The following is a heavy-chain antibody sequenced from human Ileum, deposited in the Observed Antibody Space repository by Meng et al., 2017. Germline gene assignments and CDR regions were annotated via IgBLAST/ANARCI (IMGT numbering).Heavy chain of an antibody. CDR2: IYSSGST. Sequence: EEPLVEAGGGLFQPGGSLSLSCAASGFAVSRSYMSWVRQAPGEGLEWVSTIYSSGSTYYPVSAAGRFTISRDNSKNTLFLQINSLRAEDTAVYYCARALYDIVRGYFFDNWGQGTLVTVSS. V-gene: IGHV3-53*01. D-gene: IGHD5/OR15-5a*01. CDR1: GFAVSRSY. CDR3: ARALYDIVRGYFFDN. J-gene: IGHJ4*02.